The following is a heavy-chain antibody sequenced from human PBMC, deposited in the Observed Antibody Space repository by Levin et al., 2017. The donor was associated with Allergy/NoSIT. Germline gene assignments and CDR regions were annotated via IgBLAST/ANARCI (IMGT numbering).Heavy chain of an antibody. CDR2: ISSSSGTI. J-gene: IGHJ3*02. CDR1: GFTFSSFG. V-gene: IGHV3-48*02. D-gene: IGHD1-1*01. CDR3: ASKRLSAGNDVFDI. Sequence: GGSLRLSCAASGFTFSSFGMNWVRQAPGKGLEWVSYISSSSGTIYYADSVKGRFTISRDNAKNSLYLQMNSLRDDDTAVYYCASKRLSAGNDVFDIWGQGTMVTVSS.